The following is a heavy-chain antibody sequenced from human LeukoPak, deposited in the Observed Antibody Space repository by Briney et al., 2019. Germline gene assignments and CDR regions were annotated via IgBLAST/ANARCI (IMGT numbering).Heavy chain of an antibody. Sequence: GGSLRLSCAASGFTFSSYAMHWVRQAPGKGLEWVAVISYDGSNKYYADSVKGRFTISRDNSKNTLYLQMNSLRAEDTAVYYCARDRARVEGQLGSFDYWGQGTLVTVSS. J-gene: IGHJ4*02. D-gene: IGHD5-18*01. CDR2: ISYDGSNK. V-gene: IGHV3-30-3*01. CDR1: GFTFSSYA. CDR3: ARDRARVEGQLGSFDY.